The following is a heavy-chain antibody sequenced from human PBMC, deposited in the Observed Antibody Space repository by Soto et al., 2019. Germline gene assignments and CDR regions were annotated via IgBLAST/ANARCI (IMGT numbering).Heavy chain of an antibody. D-gene: IGHD6-19*01. V-gene: IGHV3-23*04. CDR2: IIIIGDST. CDR1: GFTFSSFA. Sequence: VQLVQSGGGLVQPGGSLRLSCAASGFTFSSFAMSWVRQAPGKGLEWVSSIIIIGDSTYYSDSVKVRFTISRDNSKKTMYLQMNSLRADDTAMYYCAKGLRAVAGVYFDYWGQGSLVTVSS. J-gene: IGHJ4*02. CDR3: AKGLRAVAGVYFDY.